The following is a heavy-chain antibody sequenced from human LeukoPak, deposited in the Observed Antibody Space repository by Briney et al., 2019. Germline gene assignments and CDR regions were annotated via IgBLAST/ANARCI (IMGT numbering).Heavy chain of an antibody. CDR1: EGTFSSYA. Sequence: SVKVSCKASEGTFSSYAISWVRQAPGQELEWMGGIIPIFGTANYAQKFQGRVTITADESTSTGYMELSSLRSKDTAVYYCARETASFDILTGYSNDWGRGTLVTVSS. J-gene: IGHJ4*02. D-gene: IGHD3-9*01. CDR3: ARETASFDILTGYSND. CDR2: IIPIFGTA. V-gene: IGHV1-69*01.